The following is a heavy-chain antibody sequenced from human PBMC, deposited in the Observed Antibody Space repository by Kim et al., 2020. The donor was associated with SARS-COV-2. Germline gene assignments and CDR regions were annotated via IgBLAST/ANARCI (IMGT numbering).Heavy chain of an antibody. D-gene: IGHD6-19*01. CDR1: GFTFSSYA. V-gene: IGHV3-23*01. J-gene: IGHJ4*01. Sequence: GGSLRLSCAASGFTFSSYAMTWVRQAPGKGLEWVSGISDSGVRTSYADSVKGRFTISRDNSKNTLYLQMNSLSVDDTAVYYCAKDRVNQWLPYYFDYWG. CDR2: ISDSGVRT. CDR3: AKDRVNQWLPYYFDY.